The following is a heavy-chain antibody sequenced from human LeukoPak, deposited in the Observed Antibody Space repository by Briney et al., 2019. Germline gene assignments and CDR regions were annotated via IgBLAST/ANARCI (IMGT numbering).Heavy chain of an antibody. Sequence: GGSLRLSCAASGFTFSSCALSWVRQAPGKGLEWVSGISGSGGRTYNADSVKGRFTISRDNAKNSLCLQMNSLRAEDTAVYYCARDRGYSTFDMWGQGTMVTVSS. CDR3: ARDRGYSTFDM. J-gene: IGHJ3*02. D-gene: IGHD5-18*01. CDR2: ISGSGGRT. V-gene: IGHV3-23*01. CDR1: GFTFSSCA.